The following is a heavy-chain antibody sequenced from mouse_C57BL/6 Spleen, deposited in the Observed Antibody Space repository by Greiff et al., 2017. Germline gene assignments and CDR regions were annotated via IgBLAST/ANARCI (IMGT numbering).Heavy chain of an antibody. J-gene: IGHJ3*01. D-gene: IGHD2-1*01. CDR2: IHPNSGST. CDR1: GYTFTSYW. Sequence: QVQLQQPGAELVKPGASVKLSCKASGYTFTSYWMPWVKQRPGQGLEWIGMIHPNSGSTNYNEKFKSKPTLTVDKSSSTAYMQLSSLTSEDSSVYYCARDGNYGFSFAYWGQGTLVTVSA. V-gene: IGHV1-64*01. CDR3: ARDGNYGFSFAY.